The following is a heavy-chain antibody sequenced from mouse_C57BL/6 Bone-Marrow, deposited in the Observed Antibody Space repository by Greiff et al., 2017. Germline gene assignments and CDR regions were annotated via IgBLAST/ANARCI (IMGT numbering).Heavy chain of an antibody. J-gene: IGHJ2*01. CDR1: GYTFTSYW. CDR3: ARSILRLDY. V-gene: IGHV1-50*01. D-gene: IGHD1-2*01. Sequence: VQLQQPGAELVKPGASVKLSCKASGYTFTSYWMQWVKQRPGQGLEWIGEIDPSDSYTNYNQKFKGKATLTVDTSSSTAYMQLSSLTSEDSAVYYCARSILRLDYWRQGTTLTVSS. CDR2: IDPSDSYT.